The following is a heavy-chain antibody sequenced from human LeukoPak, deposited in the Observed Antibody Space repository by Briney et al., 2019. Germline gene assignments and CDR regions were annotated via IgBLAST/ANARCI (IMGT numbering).Heavy chain of an antibody. V-gene: IGHV4-4*07. J-gene: IGHJ6*03. CDR3: ARDFDFWSGNGGDYYYMDV. CDR1: GGSISSYY. CDR2: IYTSGST. D-gene: IGHD3-3*01. Sequence: PSETLSLTCTVSGGSISSYYWSWIRQPAGKGLEWIGRIYTSGSTNYNPSLKSRVTMSVDTSKNQFSLKLSSVTAADTAVYYCARDFDFWSGNGGDYYYMDVWGKGTTVTVSS.